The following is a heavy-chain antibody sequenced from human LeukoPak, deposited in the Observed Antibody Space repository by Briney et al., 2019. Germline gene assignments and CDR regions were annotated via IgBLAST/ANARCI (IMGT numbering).Heavy chain of an antibody. CDR2: ISSSSSYI. V-gene: IGHV3-21*04. J-gene: IGHJ4*02. CDR3: AKQGLTTSWLYFDY. Sequence: GGSLRLSCAASGFTFSSYSMNWVRQAPGKGLEWVSSISSSSSYIYYADSVKGRFTISRDNSKNTVYLQLNSLRAEDTAVYYCAKQGLTTSWLYFDYWGQGTLVTVSS. D-gene: IGHD2-2*02. CDR1: GFTFSSYS.